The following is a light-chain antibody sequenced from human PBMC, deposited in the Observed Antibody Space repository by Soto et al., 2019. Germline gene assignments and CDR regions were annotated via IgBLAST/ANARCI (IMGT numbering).Light chain of an antibody. J-gene: IGLJ2*01. Sequence: QSVLTQPPSVSGAPGQRVTISCTGTSSNIGAGYDVYWYQQLPGKAPKLLIYDNNNRPSGVPDRLSGSKSGTSASLAITGLQAEDEADYYCQSYDSSLSVVFGGGTKVTVL. CDR1: SSNIGAGYD. CDR2: DNN. V-gene: IGLV1-40*01. CDR3: QSYDSSLSVV.